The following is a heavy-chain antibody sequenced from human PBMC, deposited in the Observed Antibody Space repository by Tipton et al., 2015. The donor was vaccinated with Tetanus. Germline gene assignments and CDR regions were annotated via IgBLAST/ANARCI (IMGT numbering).Heavy chain of an antibody. Sequence: CAASGFTFDDYAMHWVRQAPGKGLEWVSGISWNSGSIGYADSVKGRFTISRDNAKNSLYLQMNSLRAEDTALYYCVPKDYDSSGESQFDYWGQGTLVTVSS. CDR2: ISWNSGSI. CDR3: VPKDYDSSGESQFDY. J-gene: IGHJ4*02. V-gene: IGHV3-9*01. CDR1: GFTFDDYA. D-gene: IGHD3-22*01.